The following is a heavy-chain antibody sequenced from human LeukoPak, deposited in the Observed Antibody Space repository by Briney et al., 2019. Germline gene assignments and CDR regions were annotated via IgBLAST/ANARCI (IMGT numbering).Heavy chain of an antibody. J-gene: IGHJ5*02. V-gene: IGHV4-39*07. CDR3: ARDSSGWYHWFDP. CDR2: IYYSGST. Sequence: SETLSLTCTVSGGSISSSSCYWGWIRQPPGKGLEWIGSIYYSGSTYYNPSLKSRVTISVDTSKNQFSLKLSSVTAADTAVYYCARDSSGWYHWFDPWGQGTLVTVSS. CDR1: GGSISSSSCY. D-gene: IGHD6-19*01.